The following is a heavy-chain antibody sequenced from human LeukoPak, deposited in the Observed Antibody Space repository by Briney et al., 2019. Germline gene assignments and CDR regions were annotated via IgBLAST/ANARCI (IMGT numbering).Heavy chain of an antibody. CDR1: GFTFSSYA. CDR2: ISGSGGRT. J-gene: IGHJ4*02. V-gene: IGHV3-23*01. CDR3: AKVNSGYDYDY. Sequence: GGSLRLSCAASGFTFSSYAMSWVRQAPGKGLDWVSAISGSGGRTYYADSVKGRFTISRDNSKNTLYLQMNSLRAEDTAVYYCAKVNSGYDYDYWGQGTLVTVSS. D-gene: IGHD5-12*01.